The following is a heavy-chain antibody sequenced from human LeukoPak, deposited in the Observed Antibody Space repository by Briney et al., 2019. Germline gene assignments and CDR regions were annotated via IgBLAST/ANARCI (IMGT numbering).Heavy chain of an antibody. V-gene: IGHV4-34*01. J-gene: IGHJ4*02. CDR3: AREGLRNVHNPLGY. CDR2: IKEREKT. Sequence: SETLSLTCAVYGGTLSGYYWSWIRQPPGKGLEWIGEIKEREKTNYNPSLKSRVTISIDTSKNQFPLKLSSVTAADTAVYYCAREGLRNVHNPLGYWGQGTLVTVSP. D-gene: IGHD5-24*01. CDR1: GGTLSGYY.